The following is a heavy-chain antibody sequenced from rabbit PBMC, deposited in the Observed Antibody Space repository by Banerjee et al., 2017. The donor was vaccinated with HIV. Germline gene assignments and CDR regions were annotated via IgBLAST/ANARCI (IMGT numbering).Heavy chain of an antibody. CDR2: INTGSDWT. Sequence: QSLEEAGGDLVKPGGTLTLTCTASGFSLSSYAMNWVRQAPGKGLEWIGYINTGSDWTTYASWVNGRFTISKTSSTTVTLQMTSLTAADTATYFCARESYAGYTAYGFAEDYYGMDLWGPGTLVTVS. CDR3: ARESYAGYTAYGFAEDYYGMDL. V-gene: IGHV1S40*01. D-gene: IGHD7-1*01. CDR1: GFSLSSYA. J-gene: IGHJ6*01.